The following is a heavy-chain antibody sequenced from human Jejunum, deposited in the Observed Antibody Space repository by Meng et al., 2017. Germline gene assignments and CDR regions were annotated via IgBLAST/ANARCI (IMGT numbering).Heavy chain of an antibody. V-gene: IGHV3-30*01. CDR3: ATGGAYYYDSSGSPDV. J-gene: IGHJ4*02. D-gene: IGHD3-22*01. CDR1: GFTFSSDA. Sequence: GESLKISCAASGFTFSSDAMTWVRLAPGKGLEWLTVISYDGSNKYYADSVKGRFTISRDNSKNTLYLQMNSLRVEDTAVYYCATGGAYYYDSSGSPDVWGQGTLVTVSS. CDR2: ISYDGSNK.